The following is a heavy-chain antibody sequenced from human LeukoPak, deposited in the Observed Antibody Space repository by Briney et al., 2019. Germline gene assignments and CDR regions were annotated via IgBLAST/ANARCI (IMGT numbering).Heavy chain of an antibody. V-gene: IGHV3-7*03. Sequence: GGSLRLSCEAFGLTFSSDWMGWVRQAPGKGRERVANIRQDGGETYYGDSVKGRFIISRDNAKNSLFLQMNRLRAEDTAVYYCAKPYYDFWSGPTYYFDYWGQGTLVTVSS. CDR2: IRQDGGET. CDR3: AKPYYDFWSGPTYYFDY. J-gene: IGHJ4*02. D-gene: IGHD3-3*01. CDR1: GLTFSSDW.